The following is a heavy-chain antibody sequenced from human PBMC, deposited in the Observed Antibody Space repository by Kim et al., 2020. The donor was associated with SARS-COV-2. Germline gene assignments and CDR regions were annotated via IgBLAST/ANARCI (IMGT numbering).Heavy chain of an antibody. V-gene: IGHV3-23*01. CDR2: ISSTGGST. CDR1: GLTFNTYA. Sequence: GGSLRLSCAASGLTFNTYAMSWVRQAPGKGLEWVSAISSTGGSTYYADSVKGRFTISRDNSKDMLYLQMNSLRAEDTAVYYCVKVRGSGTDYNSPDYWG. J-gene: IGHJ4*01. CDR3: VKVRGSGTDYNSPDY. D-gene: IGHD3-10*01.